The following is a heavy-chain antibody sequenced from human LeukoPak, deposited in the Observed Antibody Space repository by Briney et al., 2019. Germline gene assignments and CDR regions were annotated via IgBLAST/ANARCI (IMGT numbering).Heavy chain of an antibody. V-gene: IGHV3-7*01. Sequence: GGSLRLSCAASGFTFSSYWMSWVRQAPGKGLEWVANIKQDGSEKYYVDSVKGRFTISRDNAKNSLYLQMNSLRAEDTAVYYCAREIYYYDSSGYLFDYWGQGTLVTVSS. CDR2: IKQDGSEK. D-gene: IGHD3-22*01. J-gene: IGHJ4*02. CDR1: GFTFSSYW. CDR3: AREIYYYDSSGYLFDY.